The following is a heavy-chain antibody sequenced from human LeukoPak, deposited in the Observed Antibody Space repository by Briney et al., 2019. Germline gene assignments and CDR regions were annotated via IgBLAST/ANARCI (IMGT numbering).Heavy chain of an antibody. V-gene: IGHV1-46*01. J-gene: IGHJ4*02. Sequence: ASVKVSCKASGYTFTSYYMHWVRQAPGQGLERMGIINPSGGSTSYAQKFQGRVTMTRDMSTSTVYMELSSLRSEDTAVYYCASSTTVTNYYFDYWGQGTLVTVSS. CDR3: ASSTTVTNYYFDY. CDR2: INPSGGST. D-gene: IGHD4-17*01. CDR1: GYTFTSYY.